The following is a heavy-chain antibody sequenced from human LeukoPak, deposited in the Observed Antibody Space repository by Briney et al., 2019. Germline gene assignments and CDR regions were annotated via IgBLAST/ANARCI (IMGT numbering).Heavy chain of an antibody. J-gene: IGHJ4*02. CDR1: GFTFSNAW. Sequence: PGGSLRLSCVASGFTFSNAWMSWVRRALNKGLEWVGRSNTRTDVVTTQYAAPVNSRFNNSSDDSKDPMHLQMNSLKSEDTAVYHCTTDYGSGSYHYFNYWGQGTLVTVSS. CDR2: SNTRTDVVTT. CDR3: TTDYGSGSYHYFNY. V-gene: IGHV3-15*01. D-gene: IGHD3-10*01.